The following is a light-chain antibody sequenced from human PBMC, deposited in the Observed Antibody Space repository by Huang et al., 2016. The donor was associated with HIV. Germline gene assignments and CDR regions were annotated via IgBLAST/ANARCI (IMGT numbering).Light chain of an antibody. CDR1: QSVSSY. J-gene: IGKJ4*01. Sequence: EIVLTQSPATLSLSPGERATLSCRASQSVSSYLAWYQQRPGQAPRLLIYDASNRATCIPARFSGSVSGTYFTLTISSLEPEDFAVYYCQQRSNWPPLTFGGGTKVEIK. V-gene: IGKV3-11*01. CDR3: QQRSNWPPLT. CDR2: DAS.